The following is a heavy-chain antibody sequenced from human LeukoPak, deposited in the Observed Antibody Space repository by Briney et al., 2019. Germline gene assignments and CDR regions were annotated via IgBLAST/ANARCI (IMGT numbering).Heavy chain of an antibody. CDR2: IRYDGNNK. CDR1: GFTFSSYG. V-gene: IGHV3-30*02. D-gene: IGHD6-6*01. CDR3: AKAPIQYSSLAFFDY. J-gene: IGHJ4*02. Sequence: GGSLRLSCAASGFTFSSYGIHWVRQALGKGLQWVAFIRYDGNNKYYADSVKGRFTISRDNSKSTLYLQMNSLRAEDTAVYYCAKAPIQYSSLAFFDYWGQGTLVTVSS.